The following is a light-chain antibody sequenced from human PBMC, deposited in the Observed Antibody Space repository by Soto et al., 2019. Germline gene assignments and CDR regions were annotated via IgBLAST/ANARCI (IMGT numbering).Light chain of an antibody. V-gene: IGKV3-20*01. J-gene: IGKJ1*01. CDR2: GAS. CDR1: QSVSNNY. CDR3: QQYGSSPPWT. Sequence: ESVLTQSPGTVSWSPVESAAFSCRAIQSVSNNYLAWYQQKPGQAPRLLIYGASTSATGIPDRFSGSGSGTDFTLTISRLEPEESAVYYCQQYGSSPPWTFGQGTKVDIK.